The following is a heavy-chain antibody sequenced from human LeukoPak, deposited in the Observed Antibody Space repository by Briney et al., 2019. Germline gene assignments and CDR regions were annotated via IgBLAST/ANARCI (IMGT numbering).Heavy chain of an antibody. V-gene: IGHV3-30*02. D-gene: IGHD1-14*01. J-gene: IGHJ4*02. Sequence: GGSLRLSCAASGFTFSSYGMHWVRQAPGKGLEWVAFIRYDGSNKYYAYSVKGRFTISRDNAKNSLYLQMNSLRAEDTAEYYCAREKAYTYSAVFDYWGQGILVTVSS. CDR3: AREKAYTYSAVFDY. CDR2: IRYDGSNK. CDR1: GFTFSSYG.